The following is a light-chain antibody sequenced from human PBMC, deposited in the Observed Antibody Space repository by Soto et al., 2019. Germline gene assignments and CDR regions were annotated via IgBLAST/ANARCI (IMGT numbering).Light chain of an antibody. Sequence: ATRMTQSQSSFYASTGAIVTLTCRAAQGVSSYLACYQQKPGRAPKLLIYAATTLQSGVPATFSGSVSGTDFTLTISCLQSEDFATYVCQQCSTYPFTVGHGTNVDVK. CDR2: AAT. J-gene: IGKJ3*01. V-gene: IGKV1-8*01. CDR3: QQCSTYPFT. CDR1: QGVSSY.